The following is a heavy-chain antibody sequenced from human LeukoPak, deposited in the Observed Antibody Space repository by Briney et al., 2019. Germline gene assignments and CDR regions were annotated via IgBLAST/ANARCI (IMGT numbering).Heavy chain of an antibody. V-gene: IGHV4-34*01. D-gene: IGHD3-10*01. CDR1: GGSFGGYY. J-gene: IGHJ4*02. Sequence: PSETLSLTCAVYGGSFGGYYWSWIRQPPGKGLEWIGEINHSGSTNYNPSLKSRVTISVDTSKNQFSLKLSSVTAADTAVYYCARELLWFGNYYGSGSYYGAYVDYWGQGTLVTVSS. CDR3: ARELLWFGNYYGSGSYYGAYVDY. CDR2: INHSGST.